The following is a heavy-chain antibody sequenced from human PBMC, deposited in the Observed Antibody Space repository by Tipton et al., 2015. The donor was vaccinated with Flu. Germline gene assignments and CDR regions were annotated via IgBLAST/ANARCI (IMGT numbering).Heavy chain of an antibody. V-gene: IGHV3-33*01. D-gene: IGHD3-3*01. CDR3: ARTYYDFWSGPTDYYYYGMDV. Sequence: SGFTFSSYGMHWVRQAPGKGLEWVAVIWYDGSNKYYADSVKGRFTISRDNSKNTLYLQMNSLRAEDTAVYYCARTYYDFWSGPTDYYYYGMDVWGQGPTVTVSS. J-gene: IGHJ6*02. CDR2: IWYDGSNK. CDR1: GFTFSSYG.